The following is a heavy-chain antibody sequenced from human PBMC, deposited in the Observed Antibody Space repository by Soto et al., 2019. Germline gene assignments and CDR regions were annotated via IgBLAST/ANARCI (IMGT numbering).Heavy chain of an antibody. D-gene: IGHD3-22*01. J-gene: IGHJ4*02. CDR3: ARQIYDSDTGPNFQYYFDS. CDR2: IDPSDSQT. V-gene: IGHV5-10-1*01. CDR1: GYSFAVYW. Sequence: LGESLKISCKGSGYSFAVYWITWVLRKPWKGLEWMGRIDPSDSQTYYSPSFRGHVTISATKSITTVFLQWSSLRASDTAMYYCARQIYDSDTGPNFQYYFDSWGQGTPVTVSS.